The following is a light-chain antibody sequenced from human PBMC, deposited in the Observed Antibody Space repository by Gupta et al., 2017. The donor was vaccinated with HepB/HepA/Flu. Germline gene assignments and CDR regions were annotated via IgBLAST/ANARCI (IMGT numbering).Light chain of an antibody. Sequence: DIQMTQSPSSLSASVGDRVTITCRASQGIRDDLSWYQQKPGRAPKRLIYTASSLQNGVPSRFSGSGSGTEFTLTISSLKTEDAATYYCLQHKGYPLTFGQGTRLE. J-gene: IGKJ5*01. CDR3: LQHKGYPLT. CDR2: TAS. V-gene: IGKV1-17*01. CDR1: QGIRDD.